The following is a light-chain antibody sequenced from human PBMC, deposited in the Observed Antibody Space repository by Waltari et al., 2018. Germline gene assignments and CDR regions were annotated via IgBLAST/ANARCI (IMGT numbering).Light chain of an antibody. V-gene: IGKV3-11*01. Sequence: EIVLTQSPDTLSLSPGERATLSCRASQSVSSYLAWYQLKPGQAPRLLIYGASNRATGIPASFSGSAAGTDFTLTINSLEPEDFAVYYCLQSSNWYTFGQGTKLEIK. J-gene: IGKJ2*01. CDR1: QSVSSY. CDR2: GAS. CDR3: LQSSNWYT.